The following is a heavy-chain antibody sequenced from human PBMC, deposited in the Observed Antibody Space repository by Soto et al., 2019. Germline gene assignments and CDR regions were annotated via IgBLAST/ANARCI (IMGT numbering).Heavy chain of an antibody. J-gene: IGHJ6*02. CDR3: ARAAGTLVRGVYGMDV. V-gene: IGHV3-48*03. CDR1: GFTFSSYE. D-gene: IGHD3-10*01. CDR2: ISPNSTTI. Sequence: GGSLRLSCAASGFTFSSYEMNWVRQAPGKGLEWISYISPNSTTIYYSDSVKGRFTISRDNAKSSLNLQMNSLRAEDTAVYCCARAAGTLVRGVYGMDVWGQGTTVTVSS.